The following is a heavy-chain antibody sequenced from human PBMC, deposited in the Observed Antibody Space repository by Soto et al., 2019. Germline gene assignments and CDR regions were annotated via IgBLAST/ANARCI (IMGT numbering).Heavy chain of an antibody. J-gene: IGHJ4*02. CDR2: IKHDTSEA. V-gene: IGHV3-7*03. Sequence: DVQLVESGGGLVQPGRSLRLSCAASGFKFSDYWMSWVRQAPGKGLEWVGNIKHDTSEAHYADSVKGRFTITRDNIKNFLFLAMNGLRSDDTASYYCARDGLLFSGPYRPSRFDYWGLGTLVTVSS. D-gene: IGHD3-16*02. CDR3: ARDGLLFSGPYRPSRFDY. CDR1: GFKFSDYW.